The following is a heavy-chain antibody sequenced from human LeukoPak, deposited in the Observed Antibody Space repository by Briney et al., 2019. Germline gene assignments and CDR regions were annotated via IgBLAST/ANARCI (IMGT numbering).Heavy chain of an antibody. CDR3: ARRGTDYCTPSSCHPNWFAP. Sequence: GSLRLSCAASGFIFSDYYMSWMRQAPGKGLEWLSYIDGSSSRTNYADSVKGRFTISRDNVKNSLYLQMNSLRAEDTAVYFCARRGTDYCTPSSCHPNWFAPWGQGTQVTVSS. D-gene: IGHD4-11*01. CDR2: IDGSSSRT. V-gene: IGHV3-11*03. CDR1: GFIFSDYY. J-gene: IGHJ5*02.